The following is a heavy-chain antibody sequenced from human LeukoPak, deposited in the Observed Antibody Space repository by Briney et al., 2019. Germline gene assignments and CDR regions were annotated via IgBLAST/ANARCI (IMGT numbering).Heavy chain of an antibody. V-gene: IGHV4-34*01. J-gene: IGHJ4*02. CDR1: GGSFSDYY. CDR2: INHSGNT. Sequence: SETLSLTCAVSGGSFSDYYWNWIRQSPGKGLEWIGEINHSGNTEFNPSLESRVTISEDTSKSQFSLKMSSMTAADTAVYWCASRASKRPLGYWGQGTLVTVSS. D-gene: IGHD3-16*01. CDR3: ASRASKRPLGY.